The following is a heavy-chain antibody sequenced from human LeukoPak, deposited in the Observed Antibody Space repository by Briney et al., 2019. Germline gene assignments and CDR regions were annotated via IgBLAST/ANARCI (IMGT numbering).Heavy chain of an antibody. CDR1: GGSISSYY. CDR3: ARLYYYDSSEGDY. Sequence: PSETLSLTCTVSGGSISSYYWSWIRQPPGKGLEWIGYIYYSGSTNYNPSLKSRVTISVDTSKNQFSLKLSSVTAADTAVYYCARLYYYDSSEGDYWGQGTLVTVSS. D-gene: IGHD3-22*01. J-gene: IGHJ4*02. CDR2: IYYSGST. V-gene: IGHV4-59*08.